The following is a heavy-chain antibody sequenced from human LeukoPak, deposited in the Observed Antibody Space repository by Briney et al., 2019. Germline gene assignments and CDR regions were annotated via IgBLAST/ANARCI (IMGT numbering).Heavy chain of an antibody. Sequence: GGSLRLSCAASGFTFSSYDMHWVRQATGKGLECVSAIGTAGDTYYPGSVKGRFTISRENAKNSLYLQMNSLRAGDTAVYYCARASLLRREVLFDYWGQGTLVTVSS. CDR1: GFTFSSYD. CDR3: ARASLLRREVLFDY. CDR2: IGTAGDT. J-gene: IGHJ4*02. V-gene: IGHV3-13*01. D-gene: IGHD3-22*01.